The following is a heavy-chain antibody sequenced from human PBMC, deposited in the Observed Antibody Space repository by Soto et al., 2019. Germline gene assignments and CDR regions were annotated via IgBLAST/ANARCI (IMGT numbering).Heavy chain of an antibody. CDR1: GYAITIYG. J-gene: IGHJ4*02. CDR2: ISAYNGNT. D-gene: IGHD6-13*01. Sequence: ASVKVSWKAAGYAITIYGISWVRQAPGQGLEWMGWISAYNGNTNYAQKLQGRVTMTTDTSTSTAYMELRSLRSDDTAVYYCARDRGIAAAGPSFDYWGQGTLVTSP. CDR3: ARDRGIAAAGPSFDY. V-gene: IGHV1-18*04.